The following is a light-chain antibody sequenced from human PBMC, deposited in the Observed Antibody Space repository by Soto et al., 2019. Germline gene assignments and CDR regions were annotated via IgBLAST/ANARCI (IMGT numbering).Light chain of an antibody. V-gene: IGLV2-11*01. CDR2: AVN. CDR1: SSDVGDYNY. CDR3: CSYAGSYTWV. J-gene: IGLJ3*02. Sequence: QSALTQPRSVSGSPGQSVTISCTGTSSDVGDYNYVSWYQQHPGKAPKLLIYAVNMRPSGVPDRFSDSKSGNTASLTISGLQAEHEADYSCCSYAGSYTWVFGGGTKLTVL.